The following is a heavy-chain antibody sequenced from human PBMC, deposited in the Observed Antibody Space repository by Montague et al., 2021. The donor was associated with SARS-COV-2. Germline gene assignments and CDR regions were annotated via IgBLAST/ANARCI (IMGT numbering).Heavy chain of an antibody. CDR3: ARAQNICFIANCVNYFDL. J-gene: IGHJ4*01. D-gene: IGHD2-15*01. CDR2: IYYTGST. Sequence: SETLSLTCSVSGGSTSNYYWTWIRQSPGKGLQWIGYIYYTGSTKFNPSLKSRVSMSLDTSKNHFSLRLSAVTAADTARYYCARAQNICFIANCVNYFDLWGLGALVTLSS. CDR1: GGSTSNYY. V-gene: IGHV4-59*01.